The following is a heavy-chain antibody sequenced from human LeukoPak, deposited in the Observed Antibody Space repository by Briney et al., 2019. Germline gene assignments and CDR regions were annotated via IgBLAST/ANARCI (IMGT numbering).Heavy chain of an antibody. CDR2: VIPMFGTA. CDR3: TRHYDTSGYPSLTSFDY. Sequence: VASLKLSCKASGGTFSTYAISWVRQAPGQGLEWMGRVIPMFGTADYAQKFQGRVTITADKSTRTDYMELRRLRPEDPAVYCCTRHYDTSGYPSLTSFDYWGQGTLVTVSS. V-gene: IGHV1-69*06. CDR1: GGTFSTYA. D-gene: IGHD3-22*01. J-gene: IGHJ4*02.